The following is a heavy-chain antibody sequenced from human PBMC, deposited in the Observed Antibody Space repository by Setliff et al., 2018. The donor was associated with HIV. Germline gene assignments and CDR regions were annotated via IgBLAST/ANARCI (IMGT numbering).Heavy chain of an antibody. J-gene: IGHJ4*02. CDR3: ATDCAVVGGTGSLDS. V-gene: IGHV3-7*05. CDR2: IKQDGSEK. D-gene: IGHD1-26*01. Sequence: GESLRLSCAASGFTFSTYWMSWVRQAPGKGLEWVANIKQDGSEKNYMDSVKGRFTISRDNAKNSLYLQMNSLRVEDTAVYYCATDCAVVGGTGSLDSWGQGTLVTAPQ. CDR1: GFTFSTYW.